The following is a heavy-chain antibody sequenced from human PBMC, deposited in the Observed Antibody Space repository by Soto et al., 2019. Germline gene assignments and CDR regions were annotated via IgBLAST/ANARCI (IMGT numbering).Heavy chain of an antibody. J-gene: IGHJ4*02. Sequence: SVTVSCKASGYTFTSYAMHWVRQAPGQRLEWMGWINAGNGNTKYSQKFQGRVTITRHTSASTAYMELSSLRSEDTAVYYCARVAYRSSGRSISYYFDYWGQGTLVTVSS. V-gene: IGHV1-3*01. CDR2: INAGNGNT. CDR3: ARVAYRSSGRSISYYFDY. CDR1: GYTFTSYA. D-gene: IGHD6-19*01.